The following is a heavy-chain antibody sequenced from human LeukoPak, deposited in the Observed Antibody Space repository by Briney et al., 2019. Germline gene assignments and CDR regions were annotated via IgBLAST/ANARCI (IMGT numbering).Heavy chain of an antibody. V-gene: IGHV4-31*03. D-gene: IGHD1-26*01. Sequence: SETLSLTCTVSGGSISSGGYYWSWVRQHPGKGPEWIGYIHHGGSTYYNPSLKSRVSISVDTSMNQFSLNLTSVTAADTAIYFCARVVGDYFDYWGQGTLVTVSS. CDR3: ARVVGDYFDY. J-gene: IGHJ4*02. CDR1: GGSISSGGYY. CDR2: IHHGGST.